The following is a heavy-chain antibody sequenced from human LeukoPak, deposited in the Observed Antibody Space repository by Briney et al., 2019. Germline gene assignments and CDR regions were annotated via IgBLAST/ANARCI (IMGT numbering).Heavy chain of an antibody. CDR2: ISSSSSTI. CDR3: AREIITIFGVVRGYYYYMDV. CDR1: GFTFSSYS. D-gene: IGHD3-3*01. Sequence: GGSLRLSCAASGFTFSSYSMNWVRQAPGKGLEWVSYISSSSSTIYYADSVKGRFTISRDNAKNSLYLQMNSLRAEDTAVYYCAREIITIFGVVRGYYYYMDVWGKGTTVTVSS. J-gene: IGHJ6*03. V-gene: IGHV3-48*01.